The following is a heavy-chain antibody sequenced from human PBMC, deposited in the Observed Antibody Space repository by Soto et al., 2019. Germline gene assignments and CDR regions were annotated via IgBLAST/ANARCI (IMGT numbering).Heavy chain of an antibody. D-gene: IGHD6-19*01. Sequence: PSETLSLTCTVTGSSISSSSYYWGWIRQPPGKGLEWIGSIYYSGSTYYNPSLKSRVTISVDTSKNQFSLKLSSVTAADTAVYYCASQQWLVRRHSYYYGMDVWGQGTTVT. CDR2: IYYSGST. V-gene: IGHV4-39*01. J-gene: IGHJ6*02. CDR3: ASQQWLVRRHSYYYGMDV. CDR1: GSSISSSSYY.